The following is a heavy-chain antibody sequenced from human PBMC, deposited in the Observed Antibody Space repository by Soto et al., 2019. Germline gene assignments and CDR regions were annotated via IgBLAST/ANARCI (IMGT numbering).Heavy chain of an antibody. CDR1: GFTFSYYS. CDR3: VRDPVGVDSTFFFDS. V-gene: IGHV3-21*01. Sequence: GGSLRLSCAASGFTFSYYSMTWVRQSPGRGLEWVSSISSSTTYISYADSVRGRFTISRDNAKNSLYLQMSSLRADDTAVYYCVRDPVGVDSTFFFDSWGQGTLVTVSS. J-gene: IGHJ4*02. D-gene: IGHD2-21*01. CDR2: ISSSTTYI.